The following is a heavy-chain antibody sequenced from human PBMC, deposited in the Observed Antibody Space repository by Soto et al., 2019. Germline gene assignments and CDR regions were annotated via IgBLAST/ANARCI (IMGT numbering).Heavy chain of an antibody. D-gene: IGHD3-10*01. J-gene: IGHJ6*02. CDR2: ISGTGGGT. CDR3: AKRAFYGSGIPNYYGMDV. Sequence: EVHLLESGGGLVQPGGSLRLSCAASGFTFSNYAMTWVRQAPGKGLEWVSVISGTGGGTNNADSAKGRFTTSRDNSKNTLYLRMNSLRAEDTALYYCAKRAFYGSGIPNYYGMDVWGQGTAVTVSS. CDR1: GFTFSNYA. V-gene: IGHV3-23*01.